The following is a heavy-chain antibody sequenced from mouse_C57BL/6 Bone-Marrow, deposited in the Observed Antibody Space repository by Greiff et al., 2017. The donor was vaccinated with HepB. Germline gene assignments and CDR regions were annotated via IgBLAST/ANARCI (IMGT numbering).Heavy chain of an antibody. J-gene: IGHJ3*01. CDR3: ARDYRSRY. CDR1: GYSITSGYY. CDR2: ISYDGSN. Sequence: ESGPGLVKPSQSLSLTCSVTGYSITSGYYWNWIRQFPGNKLEWMGYISYDGSNNYNPSLKNRISITRDTSKNQFFLKLNSVTTEDTATYYCARDYRSRYWGQGTLVTVSA. V-gene: IGHV3-6*01. D-gene: IGHD1-1*01.